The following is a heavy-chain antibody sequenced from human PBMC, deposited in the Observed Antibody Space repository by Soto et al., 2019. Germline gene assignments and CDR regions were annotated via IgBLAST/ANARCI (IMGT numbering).Heavy chain of an antibody. CDR3: ARGNTYYYDSSGSEGAFDI. CDR1: GYTFTSYG. CDR2: ISAYNGNT. V-gene: IGHV1-18*01. Sequence: QVQLVQSGAEVKKPGASVKVSCKASGYTFTSYGISWVRQAPGQGLEWMGWISAYNGNTNYAQKLQGRVTMTTDTXXSXAXXELRSLRSDDTAVYYCARGNTYYYDSSGSEGAFDIWGQGTMVTVSS. J-gene: IGHJ3*02. D-gene: IGHD3-22*01.